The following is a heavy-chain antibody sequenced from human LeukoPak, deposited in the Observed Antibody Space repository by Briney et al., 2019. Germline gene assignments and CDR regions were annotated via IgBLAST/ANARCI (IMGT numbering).Heavy chain of an antibody. CDR2: IHYSGST. D-gene: IGHD3-10*01. CDR1: GGSIGSFF. Sequence: SSETLSLTCTVSGGSIGSFFWSWIRQPPGKALEWIGYIHYSGSTKYNPSLKSRVTISVDTSENQFSLKLSSVTAADTAVYYCARVSGPGYGSGTKHHDYWGQGTLVTVSS. CDR3: ARVSGPGYGSGTKHHDY. J-gene: IGHJ4*02. V-gene: IGHV4-59*01.